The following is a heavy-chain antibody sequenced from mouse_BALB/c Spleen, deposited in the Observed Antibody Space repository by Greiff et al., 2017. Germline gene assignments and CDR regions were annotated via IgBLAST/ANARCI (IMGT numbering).Heavy chain of an antibody. CDR2: ISDGGSYT. D-gene: IGHD1-2*01. Sequence: EVKLMESGGGLVKPGGSLKLSCAASGFTFSDYYMYWVRQTPEKRLEWVATISDGGSYTYYPDSVKGRFTISRDNAKNNLYLQMSSLKSEDTAMYYCARDVTTAPFYAMDYWGQGTSVTVAS. CDR1: GFTFSDYY. J-gene: IGHJ4*01. V-gene: IGHV5-4*02. CDR3: ARDVTTAPFYAMDY.